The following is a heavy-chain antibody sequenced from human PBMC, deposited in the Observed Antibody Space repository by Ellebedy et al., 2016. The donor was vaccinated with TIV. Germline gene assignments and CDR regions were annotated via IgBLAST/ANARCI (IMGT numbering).Heavy chain of an antibody. CDR1: GFTFSNYA. V-gene: IGHV3-23*01. CDR2: LGGSSENT. Sequence: GESLKISCAASGFTFSNYAMSWVRQAPEKGLEWVSALGGSSENTYYADSVQGRFTISSDNSENTLELQMNSLRAEDTAVYYCAKTASKGRGWRTPIDYWGQGTLVTVSS. J-gene: IGHJ4*02. CDR3: AKTASKGRGWRTPIDY. D-gene: IGHD6-19*01.